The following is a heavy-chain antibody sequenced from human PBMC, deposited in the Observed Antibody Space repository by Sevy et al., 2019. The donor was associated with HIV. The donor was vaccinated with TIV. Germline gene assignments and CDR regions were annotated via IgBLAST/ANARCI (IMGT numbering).Heavy chain of an antibody. J-gene: IGHJ3*02. CDR2: ISGSSFYI. CDR1: GFTFSDDS. Sequence: GGSLRLSCAASGFTFSDDSVNWVRQAPGKGLEWVSSISGSSFYIYYADSVKGRFTISRDNAKNSLYLQMISLRDDDTALYYWAGATGTEALDAFDIWGQGTLVTVSS. D-gene: IGHD1-1*01. V-gene: IGHV3-21*01. CDR3: AGATGTEALDAFDI.